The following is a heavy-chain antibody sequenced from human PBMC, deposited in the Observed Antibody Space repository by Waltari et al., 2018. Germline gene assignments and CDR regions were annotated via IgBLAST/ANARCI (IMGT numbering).Heavy chain of an antibody. CDR3: ASHTTTRESSSSSIAFDI. J-gene: IGHJ3*02. Sequence: QVQLQESGPGLVKPSQTLSLTCTVSGGSISSGSYYWSWIRQPAGKGLEWIGRIYTSGSTNYNPSLKIRFTISVDTSKNHFSLKLISVTPAATPVYYCASHTTTRESSSSSIAFDICGQGTMVTVSS. CDR2: IYTSGST. CDR1: GGSISSGSYY. D-gene: IGHD6-6*01. V-gene: IGHV4-61*02.